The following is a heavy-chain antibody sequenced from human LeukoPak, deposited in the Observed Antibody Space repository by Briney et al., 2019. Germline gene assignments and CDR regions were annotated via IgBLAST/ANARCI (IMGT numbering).Heavy chain of an antibody. J-gene: IGHJ6*03. D-gene: IGHD1-26*01. V-gene: IGHV3-15*01. CDR1: GFTFSNAW. Sequence: GGSLRLSCAASGFTFSNAWMSWVRQAPGKGREWVGRIKSKTDGGTTDYAAPAKDRFNISRDDSQTTIYLHMNSLKTEDTAVYYCTTRYRLGSYYYMDVWGKGTTVTISS. CDR3: TTRYRLGSYYYMDV. CDR2: IKSKTDGGTT.